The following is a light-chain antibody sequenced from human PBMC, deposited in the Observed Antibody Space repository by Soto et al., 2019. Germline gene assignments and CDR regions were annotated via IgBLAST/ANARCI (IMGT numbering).Light chain of an antibody. CDR3: CSYAGSTNV. CDR2: EGS. Sequence: QSALTQPASVSGSPGQSITIPCTVTSSDVGSYNLVSWYQQHPGKAPKLMIYEGSKRPSGVSNRFSGSKSGNTASLTISGLQAEDEADYYCCSYAGSTNVFGTGTKVTLL. V-gene: IGLV2-23*03. J-gene: IGLJ1*01. CDR1: SSDVGSYNL.